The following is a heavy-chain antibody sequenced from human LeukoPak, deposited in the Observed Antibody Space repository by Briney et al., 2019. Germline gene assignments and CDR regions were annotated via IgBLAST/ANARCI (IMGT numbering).Heavy chain of an antibody. Sequence: ASVKASCKASGYTFTSYGITWVRQAPGQGLEWMGWISPYNGNTNYAQKFQGRVTMTTDTSTRTAYMELRSLRSDDTAVYYCARGLRGYYDTGGYTWDAFDIWGQGAMVTVSS. CDR2: ISPYNGNT. V-gene: IGHV1-18*01. CDR1: GYTFTSYG. CDR3: ARGLRGYYDTGGYTWDAFDI. D-gene: IGHD3-22*01. J-gene: IGHJ3*02.